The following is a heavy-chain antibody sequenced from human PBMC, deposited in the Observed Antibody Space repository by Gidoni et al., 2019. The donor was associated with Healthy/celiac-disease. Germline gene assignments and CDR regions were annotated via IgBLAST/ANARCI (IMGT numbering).Heavy chain of an antibody. V-gene: IGHV4-59*01. J-gene: IGHJ6*02. D-gene: IGHD6-13*01. CDR2: IYYSGST. CDR3: ARDGGYSGYYYYGMDV. CDR1: GGSISSYY. Sequence: QVQLQASGPGLVKPSEPLSLTCTVSGGSISSYYWSWIRQPPGKGLEWIGYIYYSGSTNYNPSLKSRVTISVDTSKNQFSLKLSSVTAADTAVYYCARDGGYSGYYYYGMDVWGQGTTVTVSS.